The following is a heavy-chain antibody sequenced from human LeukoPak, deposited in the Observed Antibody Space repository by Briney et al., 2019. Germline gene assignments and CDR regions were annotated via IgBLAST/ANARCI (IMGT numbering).Heavy chain of an antibody. CDR3: ARDHTGQWLAIDY. D-gene: IGHD6-19*01. V-gene: IGHV3-30*04. CDR1: GFTFSSYA. CDR2: ISYDGSNK. Sequence: PGRSLRLSCAASGFTFSSYAVHWVRQAPGKGLEWVAVISYDGSNKYYADSVKGRFTISRDNSKNTLYLQMNSLRAEDTAVYYCARDHTGQWLAIDYWGQGTLVTVSS. J-gene: IGHJ4*02.